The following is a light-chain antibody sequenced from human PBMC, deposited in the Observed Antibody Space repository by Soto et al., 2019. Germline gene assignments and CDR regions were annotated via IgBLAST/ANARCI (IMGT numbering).Light chain of an antibody. CDR3: CSYTDGSSLL. CDR2: EGN. V-gene: IGLV2-23*01. CDR1: RSDIGTYNL. Sequence: QSVLTQPASVSESSGQSITISCSGGRSDIGTYNLVSWYQQHPGKAPKLIIFEGNKRPSGVSNRFSGSRSGNTASLTISGLQAEDEAHYYCCSYTDGSSLLFGGGTQLTVL. J-gene: IGLJ3*02.